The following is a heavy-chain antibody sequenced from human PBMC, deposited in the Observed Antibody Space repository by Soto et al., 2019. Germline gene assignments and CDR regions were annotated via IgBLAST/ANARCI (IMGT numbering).Heavy chain of an antibody. V-gene: IGHV4-30-2*01. Sequence: SETLSLTCAVSGGSISSGGYSWSWIRQPPGKGLECIGYIYHSGSTYYNPSLKSRVTISVDTSKNQFSLKLSSVTAADTAVYYCARDLNYDFWSGHYGMDVWGQGTTVTVSS. D-gene: IGHD3-3*01. CDR1: GGSISSGGYS. CDR3: ARDLNYDFWSGHYGMDV. J-gene: IGHJ6*02. CDR2: IYHSGST.